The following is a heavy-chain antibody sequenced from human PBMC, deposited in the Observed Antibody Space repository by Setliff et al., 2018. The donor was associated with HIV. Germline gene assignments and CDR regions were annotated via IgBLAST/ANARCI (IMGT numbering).Heavy chain of an antibody. D-gene: IGHD3-10*01. CDR1: GLTFSTYD. Sequence: GGSLRLSCAASGLTFSTYDMPWVRQAPGKWLEWVGFIRYDGSNEDYAASVKGRFTISRDNSKNTLYLQMNSLRAEDTGVYYCAKGTLDHYYGSGSQCFDYWGQGTLVTVSS. J-gene: IGHJ4*02. V-gene: IGHV3-30*02. CDR3: AKGTLDHYYGSGSQCFDY. CDR2: IRYDGSNE.